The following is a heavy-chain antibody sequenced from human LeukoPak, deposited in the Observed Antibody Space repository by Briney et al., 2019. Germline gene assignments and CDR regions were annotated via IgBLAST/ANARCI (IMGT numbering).Heavy chain of an antibody. V-gene: IGHV6-1*01. CDR2: TYFRSKWYN. J-gene: IGHJ3*02. CDR3: ARNGIGTTYDAFGI. Sequence: SQTLSLTCAISGDSVSSNSAAWNWTRQSPSRGLEWLGRTYFRSKWYNDYAVSVKSRIIINADTSKNHFSQQLNSVTPEDTAVYFCARNGIGTTYDAFGIWGQGTMVTVSS. CDR1: GDSVSSNSAA. D-gene: IGHD1-1*01.